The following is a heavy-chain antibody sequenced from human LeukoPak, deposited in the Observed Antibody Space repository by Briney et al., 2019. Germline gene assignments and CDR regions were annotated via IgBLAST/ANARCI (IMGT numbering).Heavy chain of an antibody. D-gene: IGHD3-22*01. Sequence: GASVKVSCKASGYTFTSYAMHWVRQAPGQRLEWMGWINAGNGNTKYSQEFQGRVTITRDTSASTAYMELSSLRSEDMAVYYCARDTTYYYDRSGYHAFDYWGRGTLVTVAS. CDR1: GYTFTSYA. J-gene: IGHJ4*02. CDR3: ARDTTYYYDRSGYHAFDY. CDR2: INAGNGNT. V-gene: IGHV1-3*03.